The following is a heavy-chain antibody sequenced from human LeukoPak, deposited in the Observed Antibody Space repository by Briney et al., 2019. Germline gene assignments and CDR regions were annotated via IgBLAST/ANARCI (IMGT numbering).Heavy chain of an antibody. CDR1: GGSFSGYY. J-gene: IGHJ4*02. CDR3: ARTTYYYGSGSYFPDY. CDR2: IYHSGST. V-gene: IGHV4-34*01. D-gene: IGHD3-10*01. Sequence: SETLSLTCAVYGGSFSGYYWSWIRQPPGKGLEWIGSIYHSGSTYYNPSLKSRVTISVDTSKNQFSLKLSSVTAADTAVYYCARTTYYYGSGSYFPDYWGQGTLVTVSS.